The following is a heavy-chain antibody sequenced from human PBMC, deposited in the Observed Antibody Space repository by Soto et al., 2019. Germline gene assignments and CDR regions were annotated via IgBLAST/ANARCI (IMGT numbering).Heavy chain of an antibody. CDR3: ARVVPGAEAWFGP. Sequence: SVKVSCKASGGTFSSYAISWVRQAPGQGLEWMGGIIPIFSTANYAQKFQGRVSMTTDTSTTTAYMELRSLRSDDTAVYYCARVVPGAEAWFGPWGQGTLVTVSS. J-gene: IGHJ5*02. CDR1: GGTFSSYA. D-gene: IGHD2-2*01. V-gene: IGHV1-69*05. CDR2: IIPIFSTA.